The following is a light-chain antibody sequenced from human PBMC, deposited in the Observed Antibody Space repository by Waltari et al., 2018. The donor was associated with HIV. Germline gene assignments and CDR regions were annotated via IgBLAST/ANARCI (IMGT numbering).Light chain of an antibody. CDR2: RNN. Sequence: QSVLTQPPSASGTPGQRVTISCSGSSSNIGSNYVYWYQQLPGTPPKLLIYRNNPRPSGVPDRFSGSKSGTSASLAISGLRSEDEADYYCAAWDDSLSGVVFGGGTKLTVL. CDR3: AAWDDSLSGVV. V-gene: IGLV1-47*01. CDR1: SSNIGSNY. J-gene: IGLJ2*01.